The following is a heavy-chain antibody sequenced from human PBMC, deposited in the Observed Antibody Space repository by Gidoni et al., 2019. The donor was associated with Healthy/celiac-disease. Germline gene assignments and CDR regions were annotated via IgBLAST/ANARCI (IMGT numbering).Heavy chain of an antibody. CDR2: IIPILCIA. CDR3: AVGGETGANNWFDP. CDR1: GGTFSSYT. V-gene: IGHV1-69*02. J-gene: IGHJ5*02. Sequence: HVQLVQSGSEVMKPGSSLTVSCKASGGTFSSYTISWVRQAPGQGLEWMGRIIPILCIANYAQKFQGRVTITADKSTSTAYMELSSLRSEDTAVYYCAVGGETGANNWFDPWGQGTLVTVSS. D-gene: IGHD7-27*01.